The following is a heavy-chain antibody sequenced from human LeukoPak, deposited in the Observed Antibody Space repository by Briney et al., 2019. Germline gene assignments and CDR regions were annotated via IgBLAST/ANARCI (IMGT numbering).Heavy chain of an antibody. V-gene: IGHV3-21*01. D-gene: IGHD1-26*01. Sequence: GGSLRLACAASGFSFSSYSMNSVRQAPGKGLEWVSSIDSSSSYIYYAGSLKGRFTISRDNAKNSLYLQMNSLRAEDTAVYYCARGTGLSGSYYAFDYWGQGTLVTVSS. CDR3: ARGTGLSGSYYAFDY. CDR1: GFSFSSYS. CDR2: IDSSSSYI. J-gene: IGHJ4*02.